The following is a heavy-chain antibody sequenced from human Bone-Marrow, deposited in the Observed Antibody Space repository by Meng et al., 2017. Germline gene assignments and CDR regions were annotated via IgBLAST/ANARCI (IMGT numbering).Heavy chain of an antibody. CDR1: GFTFSGYA. CDR2: ISYDGSNK. D-gene: IGHD6-13*01. V-gene: IGHV3-30*01. J-gene: IGHJ4*02. CDR3: ASTGYSSSWHQGGY. Sequence: VRVGGGAVQPGRSLRLSCEASGFTFSGYAMHWVRQAPGKGLEWVAVISYDGSNKYYADSVKGRFTVSRDNSKNTLYLQMNSLRAEDTAVYYCASTGYSSSWHQGGYWGQGTLVTVSS.